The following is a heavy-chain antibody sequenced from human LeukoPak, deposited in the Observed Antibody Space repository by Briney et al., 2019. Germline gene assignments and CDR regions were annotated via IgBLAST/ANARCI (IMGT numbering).Heavy chain of an antibody. CDR2: MNPNSGNT. D-gene: IGHD3-22*01. V-gene: IGHV1-8*01. J-gene: IGHJ4*02. CDR1: GYTFTSYD. Sequence: ASVKVSCKASGYTFTSYDINGVRQAPGQGLEWMGCMNPNSGNTGYAQKFQGRVTMTRNTSISTAYMELSSLRSEDTAVYYCARGPITMIVVVKGYYFDYWGQGTLVTVSS. CDR3: ARGPITMIVVVKGYYFDY.